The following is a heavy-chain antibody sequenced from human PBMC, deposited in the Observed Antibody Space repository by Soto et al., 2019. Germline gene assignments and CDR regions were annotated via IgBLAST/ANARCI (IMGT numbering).Heavy chain of an antibody. V-gene: IGHV3-48*02. J-gene: IGHJ4*01. Sequence: EVQLVESGGGLVQPGGSLRLSFATSGFTFSGYSVNWVRQAPGKGLEWISYISTTGITIYYADSVKGRFTISRDNAKTSLYLQMTSLRDDATAVYYGARNEEISDWSYFDSWGHGTLFTVSS. CDR2: ISTTGITI. CDR3: ARNEEISDWSYFDS. CDR1: GFTFSGYS. D-gene: IGHD6-19*01.